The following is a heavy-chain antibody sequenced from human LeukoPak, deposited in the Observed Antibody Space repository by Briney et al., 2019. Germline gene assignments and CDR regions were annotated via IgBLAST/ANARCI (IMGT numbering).Heavy chain of an antibody. CDR1: GFTFDDYA. CDR3: AKAPEGTPNKWFDP. CDR2: ISWNSGSI. Sequence: PGGSLRLSCAASGFTFDDYAMHWVRQAPGKGLEWVSGISWNSGSIGYADSGKGRFTISRDNAKNSLYLQMNSLRAEDTALSYCAKAPEGTPNKWFDPWGQGTLVTVSS. D-gene: IGHD1-1*01. J-gene: IGHJ5*02. V-gene: IGHV3-9*01.